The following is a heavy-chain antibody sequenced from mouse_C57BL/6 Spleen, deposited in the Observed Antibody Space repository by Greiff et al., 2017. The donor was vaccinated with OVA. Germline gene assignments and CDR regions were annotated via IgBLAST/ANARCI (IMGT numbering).Heavy chain of an antibody. V-gene: IGHV1-61*01. D-gene: IGHD2-3*01. CDR2: IYPSDSET. CDR3: ARVGDGYYKDFDY. J-gene: IGHJ2*01. CDR1: GYTFTSYW. Sequence: QVQLQQPGAELVRPGSSVKLSCKASGYTFTSYWMDWVKQRPGQGLEWIGNIYPSDSETHYNQKFKDKATLTVDKSSSTAYMQLSSLTSEDSAVYYCARVGDGYYKDFDYWGQGTTLTVSS.